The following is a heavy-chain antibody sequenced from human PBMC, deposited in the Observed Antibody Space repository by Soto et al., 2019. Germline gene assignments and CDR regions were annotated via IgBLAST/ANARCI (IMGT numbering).Heavy chain of an antibody. D-gene: IGHD3-10*01. V-gene: IGHV4-34*02. J-gene: IGHJ4*02. CDR1: GGSFSGYT. Sequence: QVQLQQWGAGLLKPSETLSLTCAVHGGSFSGYTWTWIRQSPGKGLEWIGQINAGGSANYNPSLKSRVTISVGTSNNEFFLDLTSVTAADTAVYYCARCLFSETSYSGGWYFFDFWGQGTLVTVSS. CDR2: INAGGSA. CDR3: ARCLFSETSYSGGWYFFDF.